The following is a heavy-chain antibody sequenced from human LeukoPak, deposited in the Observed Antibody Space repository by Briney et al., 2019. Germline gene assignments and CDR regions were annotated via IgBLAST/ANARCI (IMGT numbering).Heavy chain of an antibody. CDR1: GGSFSGYY. CDR2: IYHSVST. D-gene: IGHD3-9*01. CDR3: ASGLRYFDLYY. Sequence: SETLSLTCAVYGGSFSGYYWSWIRQPPGMGLEWIGSIYHSVSTYYNPSLKTRVTISVDTSKNQFSLKLSSVTAADTAVYYCASGLRYFDLYYWGQGTLVTVSS. J-gene: IGHJ4*02. V-gene: IGHV4-34*01.